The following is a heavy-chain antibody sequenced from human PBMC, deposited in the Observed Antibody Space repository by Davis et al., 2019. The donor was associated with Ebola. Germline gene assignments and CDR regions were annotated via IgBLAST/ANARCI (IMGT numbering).Heavy chain of an antibody. CDR2: IRSKAHSYAT. CDR1: GFTFSGSA. Sequence: GESLKISCAASGFTFSGSAMHWVRQASGKGLEWVGRIRSKAHSYATAYAASVKGRFTISRDDSKNTAYLQMNSLKTEDTAVYYCAREFVVVPAAIPVGVGDYYYYYGMDVWGQGTTVTVSS. CDR3: AREFVVVPAAIPVGVGDYYYYYGMDV. J-gene: IGHJ6*02. V-gene: IGHV3-73*01. D-gene: IGHD2-2*02.